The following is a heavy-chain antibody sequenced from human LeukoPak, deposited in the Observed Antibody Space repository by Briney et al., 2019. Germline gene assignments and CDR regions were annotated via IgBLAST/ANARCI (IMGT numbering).Heavy chain of an antibody. V-gene: IGHV3-15*01. CDR3: ATDRSGWYDY. Sequence: GGSLRLSCAASGFXFSNAWISWVRQAPGKGLEWVGRIKSKTDGGTTDYAAPVKGRFTISRDDSKNTLYLQMNSLKTEDTAVYYCATDRSGWYDYWGQGTLVTVSS. CDR2: IKSKTDGGTT. CDR1: GFXFSNAW. J-gene: IGHJ4*02. D-gene: IGHD6-19*01.